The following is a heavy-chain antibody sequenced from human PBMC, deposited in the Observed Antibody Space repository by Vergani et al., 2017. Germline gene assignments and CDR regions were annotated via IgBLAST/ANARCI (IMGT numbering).Heavy chain of an antibody. CDR1: GGTFSSYA. V-gene: IGHV1-69*01. D-gene: IGHD2-15*01. J-gene: IGHJ4*02. Sequence: QVQLVQSGAEVKKPGSSVKVSCKASGGTFSSYAISWVRQAPGQGLEWMGGIIPIFGTANYAQKFQGRVTITADESTSTAYMELRSLRSDDTAVYYCARDWCSGGSCYSAYFDYWGQGTLVTVSS. CDR3: ARDWCSGGSCYSAYFDY. CDR2: IIPIFGTA.